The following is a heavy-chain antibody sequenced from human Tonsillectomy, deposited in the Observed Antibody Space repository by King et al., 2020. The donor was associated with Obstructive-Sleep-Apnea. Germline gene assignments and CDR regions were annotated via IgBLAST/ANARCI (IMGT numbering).Heavy chain of an antibody. Sequence: VQLVESGGGVVQPGGSLRLSCAASGFTFSSYWMGWVRQAPGKGLEWVANINEGGGERNYVDSVKGRFTISRDNAKNSLVLQMNGLRAEDTAVYYCARVGGPYGDYGVFRFDPWGQETLVTVSS. J-gene: IGHJ5*02. V-gene: IGHV3-7*03. CDR2: INEGGGER. CDR1: GFTFSSYW. CDR3: ARVGGPYGDYGVFRFDP. D-gene: IGHD4-17*01.